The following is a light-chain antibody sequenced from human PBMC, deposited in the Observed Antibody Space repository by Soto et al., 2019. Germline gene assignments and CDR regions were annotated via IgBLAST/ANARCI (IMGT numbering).Light chain of an antibody. CDR2: GAS. Sequence: EIVLTQSPGTLSLSPGERATLSCRASQSVSSSYLAWYQQTPGQAPRLLIYGASSRATGIPDRFSGSGSGTDFTLTISRLEPEDFAVYYCQQYGSSPWTFGQGTKVKIK. CDR3: QQYGSSPWT. CDR1: QSVSSSY. V-gene: IGKV3-20*01. J-gene: IGKJ1*01.